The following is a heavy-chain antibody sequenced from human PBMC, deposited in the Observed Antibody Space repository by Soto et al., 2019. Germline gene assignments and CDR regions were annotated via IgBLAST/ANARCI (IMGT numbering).Heavy chain of an antibody. CDR3: ARDLQFYSDSSGYRDVFDI. CDR2: ISANNGNT. Sequence: VQLVQSGAEVKKPGASVKVSCKASGYIFTTYGISWVRQAPGQGLEWMGWISANNGNTYYAQKFQGRVTMTTDTPTRTIYMELRSVRSDDTAVYYCARDLQFYSDSSGYRDVFDIWGQGTMVTVSS. V-gene: IGHV1-18*01. D-gene: IGHD3-22*01. J-gene: IGHJ3*02. CDR1: GYIFTTYG.